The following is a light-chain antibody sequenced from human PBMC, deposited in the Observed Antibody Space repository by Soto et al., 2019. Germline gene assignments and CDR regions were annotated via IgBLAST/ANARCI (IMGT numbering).Light chain of an antibody. V-gene: IGKV1-39*01. CDR3: QQSYSTPTWT. CDR1: QSITTY. CDR2: AAS. J-gene: IGKJ1*01. Sequence: DIQMTQSPSSLSASVGDRVSITCRASQSITTYLSWYQQKPGKAPKLLIYAASRLESGVPSRFSGSGSGTDFTLTISSLQPEDFATYYCQQSYSTPTWTFGQGTKVDIK.